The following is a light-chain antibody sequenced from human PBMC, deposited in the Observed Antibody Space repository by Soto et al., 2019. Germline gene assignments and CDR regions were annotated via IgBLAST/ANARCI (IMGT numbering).Light chain of an antibody. CDR1: ETFCSGC. V-gene: IGKV3-20*01. J-gene: IGKJ1*01. CDR3: QHYGTTPWT. CDR2: GAS. Sequence: DTVLTQSPATVSLSPGESVTLSCRASETFCSGCLAWYQQKPGQSPRLLIYGASSRATGIPDRFSGSGSGTDFTLTISRQEPEDFAVYYCQHYGTTPWTFGPGTKVGIK.